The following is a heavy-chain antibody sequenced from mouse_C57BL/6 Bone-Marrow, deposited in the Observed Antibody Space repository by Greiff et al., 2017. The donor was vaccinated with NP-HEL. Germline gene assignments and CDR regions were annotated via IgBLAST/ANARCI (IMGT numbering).Heavy chain of an antibody. V-gene: IGHV2-2*01. CDR3: ARNHYGSYYYAMDY. J-gene: IGHJ4*01. CDR1: GFSLTSYG. D-gene: IGHD1-1*01. Sequence: VQLQESGPGLVQPSQSLSITCTVSGFSLTSYGVHWVRQSPGKGLEWLGVIWSGGSTDYNAAFISRLSISKDNSKSQVFFKMNSLQADDTAIYYCARNHYGSYYYAMDYWGQGTSVTVSS. CDR2: IWSGGST.